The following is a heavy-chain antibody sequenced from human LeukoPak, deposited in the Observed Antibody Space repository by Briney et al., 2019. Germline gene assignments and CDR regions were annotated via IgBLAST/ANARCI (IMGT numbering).Heavy chain of an antibody. CDR1: GYTFTSYG. D-gene: IGHD3-10*01. Sequence: ASVKVSCKASGYTFTSYGITWVRQAPGQGLEWMGWISAYNGNTNYAQKLQGRVTMTTDTSTSTAYVELRGLRSDDTAVYYCARAMVRGVIPQYWFDPWGQGTLVTVSS. V-gene: IGHV1-18*01. J-gene: IGHJ5*02. CDR2: ISAYNGNT. CDR3: ARAMVRGVIPQYWFDP.